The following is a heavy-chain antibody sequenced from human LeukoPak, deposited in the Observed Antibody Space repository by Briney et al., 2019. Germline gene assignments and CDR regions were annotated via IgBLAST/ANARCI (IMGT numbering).Heavy chain of an antibody. CDR1: GFTFSSYA. Sequence: GGSLRLSCAASGFTFSSYAMSWVRQAPGKGLEWVSTISGSGFTTYYADSVKGRFTISRDNSKNTLFLQMNSLRAEDSAVYYCAKDPWRGNDQGGTRFDPWGQGTLVTVSS. CDR2: ISGSGFTT. J-gene: IGHJ5*02. CDR3: AKDPWRGNDQGGTRFDP. D-gene: IGHD5-12*01. V-gene: IGHV3-23*01.